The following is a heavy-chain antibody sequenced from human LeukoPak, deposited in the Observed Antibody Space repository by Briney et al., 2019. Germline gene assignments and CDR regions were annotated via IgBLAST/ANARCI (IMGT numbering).Heavy chain of an antibody. CDR1: GFTFSSYW. D-gene: IGHD6-13*01. CDR3: ARDRGGSSWNNWFDP. CDR2: INSDGSST. Sequence: GGSLRLSCAASGFTFSSYWMHWVRQAPGKGLVWVSRINSDGSSTSYADSVKGRFTISRDNAKNTLYLQMNSLRAEDTAVDYCARDRGGSSWNNWFDPWGQGTLVTVSS. V-gene: IGHV3-74*01. J-gene: IGHJ5*02.